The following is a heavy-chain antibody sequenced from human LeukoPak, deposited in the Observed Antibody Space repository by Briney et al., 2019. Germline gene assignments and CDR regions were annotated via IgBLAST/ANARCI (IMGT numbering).Heavy chain of an antibody. CDR1: GGSFSGYY. Sequence: SETLSLTCAVYGGSFSGYYWSWIRQPPGKGLEWIGEINHSGSTNYNPSLKSRVTISVDTSKNQFSLKLSSVTAADTAVYYCARGRDDFWSGYGYYYYMGVWGKGTTVTVSS. J-gene: IGHJ6*03. V-gene: IGHV4-34*01. D-gene: IGHD3-3*01. CDR3: ARGRDDFWSGYGYYYYMGV. CDR2: INHSGST.